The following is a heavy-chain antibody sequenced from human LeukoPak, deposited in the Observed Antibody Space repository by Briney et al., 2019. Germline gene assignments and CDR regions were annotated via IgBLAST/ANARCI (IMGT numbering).Heavy chain of an antibody. CDR1: GVIYSHYG. J-gene: IGHJ4*01. D-gene: IGHD4-11*01. CDR3: VRDAQRGFDYSNSLRY. V-gene: IGHV3-33*08. CDR2: IWSDGTNS. Sequence: GGSLRHSCAASGVIYSHYGMHWGRQALGKGLEWVAVIWSDGTNSFYGGSVKGRLTISRDNSQNTLFLQMDSLRVEDTAVYYCVRDAQRGFDYSNSLRYWGHGTLVTVSS.